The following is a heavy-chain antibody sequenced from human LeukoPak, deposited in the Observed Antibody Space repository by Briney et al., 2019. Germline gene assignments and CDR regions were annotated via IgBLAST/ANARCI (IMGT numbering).Heavy chain of an antibody. CDR1: GFSFSNYW. V-gene: IGHV3-7*03. CDR2: IKRDGSEQ. D-gene: IGHD1-26*01. CDR3: AKDIVGATGGPHAFDI. Sequence: GGSLRLSCTASGFSFSNYWMRWVRQAPGKGLEWVANIKRDGSEQYYVDSVKGRFTTSRDNAKNSLYLQMNSLRAEDTASYYCAKDIVGATGGPHAFDIWGQGTMVTVSS. J-gene: IGHJ3*02.